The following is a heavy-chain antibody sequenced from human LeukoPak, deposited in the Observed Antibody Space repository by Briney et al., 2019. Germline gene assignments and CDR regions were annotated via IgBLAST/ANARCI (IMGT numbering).Heavy chain of an antibody. CDR2: INPNSGGT. CDR3: ARAGVVVVPAAPMDV. J-gene: IGHJ6*03. D-gene: IGHD2-2*01. CDR1: RYTFTGYY. V-gene: IGHV1-2*02. Sequence: ASVKVSCKASRYTFTGYYMHWVRQAPGQGLEWMGWINPNSGGTNYAQKFQGRVTMTRDTSISTAYMELSRLRSDDTAVYYCARAGVVVVPAAPMDVWGKGTTVTVSS.